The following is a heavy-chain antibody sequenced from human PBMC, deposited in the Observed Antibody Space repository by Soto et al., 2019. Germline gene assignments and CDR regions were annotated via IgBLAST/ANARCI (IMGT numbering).Heavy chain of an antibody. Sequence: EVQLVESGGGLVQPGGSLKLSCAASGFTFSASGMHWVRQASGKGLEGVGRIRSKANNYATAYAASVKGRFTVSRDDSKNTAYLQMDSLETEDTAVYYCTRQYVDDYNSFDAWGQGTLVTVSS. CDR2: IRSKANNYAT. V-gene: IGHV3-73*01. D-gene: IGHD4-4*01. J-gene: IGHJ4*02. CDR1: GFTFSASG. CDR3: TRQYVDDYNSFDA.